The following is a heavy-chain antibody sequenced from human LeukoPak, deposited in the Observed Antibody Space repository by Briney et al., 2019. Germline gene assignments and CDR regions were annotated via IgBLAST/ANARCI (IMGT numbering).Heavy chain of an antibody. CDR2: IYYTGST. CDR3: ARQRTDDSSGSLDY. Sequence: SETLSLTCTVSGGSISSYYWSWIRQPPGKGLEWIGCIYYTGSTNYNPSLKSRVTMSVDTSKNQFSLKLSSVTAADTAVYFCARQRTDDSSGSLDYWGQGTLVTVSS. J-gene: IGHJ4*02. CDR1: GGSISSYY. D-gene: IGHD3-22*01. V-gene: IGHV4-59*08.